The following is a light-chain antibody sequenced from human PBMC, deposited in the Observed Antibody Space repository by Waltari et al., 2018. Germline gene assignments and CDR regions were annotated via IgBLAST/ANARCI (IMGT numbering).Light chain of an antibody. CDR1: QGISNW. CDR3: QQNDNSPDS. Sequence: DIQMTQSPSSLSASVGDKVTITCRASQGISNWLAWYQQKPGQAPKLLIYRASNLETVVPSRFSGSGSGTEFTLTISSLQPEDIATYYCQQNDNSPDSFGQGTKVEIK. V-gene: IGKV1-33*01. J-gene: IGKJ2*03. CDR2: RAS.